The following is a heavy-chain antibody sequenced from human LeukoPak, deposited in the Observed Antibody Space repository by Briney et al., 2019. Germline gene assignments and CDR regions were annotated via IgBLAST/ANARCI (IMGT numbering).Heavy chain of an antibody. CDR1: GFTFSSYW. V-gene: IGHV3-74*01. D-gene: IGHD3-22*01. CDR3: ARVAPVFYYDSRAFDY. J-gene: IGHJ4*02. Sequence: GGSLRLSCAASGFTFSSYWMNWVRHAPGKGLVWVSRINSDGSSTSYADSVKGRFTISRDNAKNTLYLQMNSLRAEDTAVYYCARVAPVFYYDSRAFDYWGQGTLVTVSS. CDR2: INSDGSST.